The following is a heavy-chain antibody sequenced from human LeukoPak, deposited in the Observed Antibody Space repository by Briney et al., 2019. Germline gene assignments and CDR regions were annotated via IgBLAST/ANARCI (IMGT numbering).Heavy chain of an antibody. D-gene: IGHD6-13*01. Sequence: ASVKVSCKASGYTFTGYYMHWVRQAPGQGLEWMGWINPNSGGTNYAQKFQGRVTMTRDTSISTAYMELSRLRSDDTAVYYCARDHFIAAAGILAYWFDPWGQGTLVTVSS. CDR1: GYTFTGYY. CDR3: ARDHFIAAAGILAYWFDP. J-gene: IGHJ5*02. CDR2: INPNSGGT. V-gene: IGHV1-2*02.